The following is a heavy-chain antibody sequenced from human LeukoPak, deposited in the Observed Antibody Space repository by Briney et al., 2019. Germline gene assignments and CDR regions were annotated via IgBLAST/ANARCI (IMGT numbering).Heavy chain of an antibody. CDR2: ISAYNGNT. V-gene: IGHV1-18*01. Sequence: GASVKVSCKASGYTFTSYGISWVRQAPGQGLEWMGWISAYNGNTNYAQKLQGRVTMTTDTSTSTAYMELRSLRSDDTAVYYRARDRAGGYDSSGYYYVLYYFDYWGQGTLVTVSS. J-gene: IGHJ4*02. CDR3: ARDRAGGYDSSGYYYVLYYFDY. D-gene: IGHD3-22*01. CDR1: GYTFTSYG.